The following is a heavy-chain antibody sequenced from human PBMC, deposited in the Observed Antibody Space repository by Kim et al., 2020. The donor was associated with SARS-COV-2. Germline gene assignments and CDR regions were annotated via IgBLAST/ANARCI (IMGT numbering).Heavy chain of an antibody. CDR3: ARVPQAVAGFYYYYYGMDV. D-gene: IGHD6-19*01. Sequence: SETLFLTCTVSGGSISSGDYYWSWIRQPPGKGLAWIGYIYYSGSTYYNPSLKSRVTISVDTSKNQFSLKLSSVTAAATAVYYCARVPQAVAGFYYYYYGMDVWGQGTTVTVSS. CDR2: IYYSGST. V-gene: IGHV4-30-4*01. CDR1: GGSISSGDYY. J-gene: IGHJ6*02.